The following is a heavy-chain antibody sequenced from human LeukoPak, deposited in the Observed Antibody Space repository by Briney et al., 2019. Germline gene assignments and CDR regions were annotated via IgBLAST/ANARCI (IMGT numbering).Heavy chain of an antibody. CDR1: GFXFSSYA. Sequence: PGGSLRLSCAASGFXFSSYAMHWVRQAPGKGLEWVAIISYDGSNKFYADSVKGRFTISRDNSKNTLYLQMSSLGPEDTAMYYCAKVAKGNIVVVTALDYWGQGTLVTVSS. J-gene: IGHJ4*02. V-gene: IGHV3-30*18. CDR3: AKVAKGNIVVVTALDY. CDR2: ISYDGSNK. D-gene: IGHD2-21*02.